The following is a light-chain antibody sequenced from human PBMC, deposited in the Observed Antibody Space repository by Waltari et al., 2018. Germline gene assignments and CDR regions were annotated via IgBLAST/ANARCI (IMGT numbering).Light chain of an antibody. CDR2: AGS. V-gene: IGKV1-39*01. CDR1: QSISSY. CDR3: QQSDSTPPT. J-gene: IGKJ1*01. Sequence: DIQMTQSPSYLSASVGDRVTITCRARQSISSYLNWYQQKPGKAPKLLIYAGSSLQSGVPSRFSCSASGTDFTLTISILQPEEFATYYCQQSDSTPPTFGQGTKLAIK.